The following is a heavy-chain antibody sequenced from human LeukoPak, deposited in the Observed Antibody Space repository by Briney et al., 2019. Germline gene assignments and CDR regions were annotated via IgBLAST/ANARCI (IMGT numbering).Heavy chain of an antibody. CDR3: ASGWLRYYYFDT. D-gene: IGHD2-21*01. Sequence: PSETLSLTCTVSGGSISSYYWSWIRQSPGQGLEWIGYVYYSGSTNYNPSLKSRAAISIDTSKNQFSLNLTSVTAADTAVYYCASGWLRYYYFDTWGQGTLVTVSS. V-gene: IGHV4-59*01. CDR2: VYYSGST. J-gene: IGHJ4*02. CDR1: GGSISSYY.